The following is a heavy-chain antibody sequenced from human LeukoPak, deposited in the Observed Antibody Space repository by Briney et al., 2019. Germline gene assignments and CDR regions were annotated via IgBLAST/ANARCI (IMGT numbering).Heavy chain of an antibody. D-gene: IGHD1-26*01. CDR1: GFTFSSSW. V-gene: IGHV3-7*01. CDR2: IKHDGSEQ. Sequence: GGSLRLSCAASGFTFSSSWMSWMRQAPGKGLQWVANIKHDGSEQYYVDSVKGRFTISRDNAKNSLFLQMNSLGVEDTAVYYCKSGGAAPGSFDYWGHGALVTVSS. J-gene: IGHJ4*01. CDR3: KSGGAAPGSFDY.